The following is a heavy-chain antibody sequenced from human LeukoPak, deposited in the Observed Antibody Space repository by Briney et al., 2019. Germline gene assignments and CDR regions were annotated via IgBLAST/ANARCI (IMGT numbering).Heavy chain of an antibody. CDR2: ISPDGGTT. Sequence: GGSLRLSCAASGFTFNNYVLHWVRQAPGRGLESVSAISPDGGTTYYANSVKDRFTISRDNSRNTLYLQMGSLRPEDLAVYYCARESPPGGYDYWGQGTLVTVSS. V-gene: IGHV3-64*01. D-gene: IGHD3-16*01. CDR3: ARESPPGGYDY. J-gene: IGHJ4*02. CDR1: GFTFNNYV.